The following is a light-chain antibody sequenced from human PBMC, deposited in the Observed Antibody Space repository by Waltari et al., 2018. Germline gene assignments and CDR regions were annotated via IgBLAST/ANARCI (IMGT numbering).Light chain of an antibody. Sequence: DVVLTHPQLTLPVTLGQSPSISCRPRQSLVHSDVNTYFNWFQQRPGQSPRRLIYKVSSRDSGVPDRFSGSGSGTDFTLTISRVEAEDVGVYYCFQGTHWPPAFGPGTKVDIK. CDR1: QSLVHSDVNTY. CDR2: KVS. CDR3: FQGTHWPPA. V-gene: IGKV2-30*02. J-gene: IGKJ3*01.